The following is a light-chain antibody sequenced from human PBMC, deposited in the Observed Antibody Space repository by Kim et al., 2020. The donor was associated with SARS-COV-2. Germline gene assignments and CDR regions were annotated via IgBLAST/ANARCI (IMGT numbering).Light chain of an antibody. Sequence: GHASPISGAWSSSGIGAYDPVSWYQHHPANAPTLIISEFNQRPSGVSDRFSGSKSAITASLSISGLHTDDEAFYYCAAFTTSSTWVFGGGTQLTVL. CDR3: AAFTTSSTWV. CDR1: SSGIGAYDP. CDR2: EFN. J-gene: IGLJ3*02. V-gene: IGLV2-14*01.